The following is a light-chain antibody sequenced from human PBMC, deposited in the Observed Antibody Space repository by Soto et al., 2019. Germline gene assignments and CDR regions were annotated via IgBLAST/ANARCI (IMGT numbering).Light chain of an antibody. V-gene: IGLV2-8*01. J-gene: IGLJ2*01. Sequence: QSVLTQPPSASGSPGQSVTISCTGTSSDVGGYNYVSWYQQHPGKGPKLMIYEVNKRPSGVPDRFSGSKSGNTASLTVSGLQAEDEADYYCSSYAGSTVVFGGGTKLTVL. CDR3: SSYAGSTVV. CDR1: SSDVGGYNY. CDR2: EVN.